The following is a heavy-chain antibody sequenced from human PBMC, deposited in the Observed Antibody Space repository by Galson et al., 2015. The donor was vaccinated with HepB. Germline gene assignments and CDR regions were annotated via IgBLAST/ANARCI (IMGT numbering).Heavy chain of an antibody. Sequence: SVKVSCKASGYTFSGYYIHWVRQAPGQGLEWMGRVNPNSGGTNYAQNFQGRVTMTRDTSISTAFMELSRLSSDDTAVYYCAGARWGFTRLGETDALDIWGQGTMVTVSS. V-gene: IGHV1-2*06. CDR1: GYTFSGYY. J-gene: IGHJ3*02. CDR2: VNPNSGGT. CDR3: AGARWGFTRLGETDALDI. D-gene: IGHD3-16*01.